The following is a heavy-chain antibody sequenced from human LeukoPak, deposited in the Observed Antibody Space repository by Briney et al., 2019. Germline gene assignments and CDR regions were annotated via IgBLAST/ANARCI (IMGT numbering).Heavy chain of an antibody. CDR1: GFTFSNYF. CDR3: AKHYGSGTYYNYFDY. J-gene: IGHJ4*02. Sequence: GGSLRLSGAASGFTFSNYFMNWVRQAPGKGLEWVSAITSSGGGTFYAESVKGRLTISRDNSENTLYLQMNSLRAEDTAVYYCAKHYGSGTYYNYFDYWGQGTLVTVSS. D-gene: IGHD3-10*01. CDR2: ITSSGGGT. V-gene: IGHV3-23*01.